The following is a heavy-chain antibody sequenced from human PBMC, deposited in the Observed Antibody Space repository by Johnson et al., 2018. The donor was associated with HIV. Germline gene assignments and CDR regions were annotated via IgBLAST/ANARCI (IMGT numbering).Heavy chain of an antibody. J-gene: IGHJ3*02. D-gene: IGHD2-2*02. CDR2: IYSGGST. V-gene: IGHV3-53*01. CDR3: ARGEGRIPHAFDI. CDR1: GFTVSSNY. Sequence: VQLVESGGGLIPPGGSLRLSCAASGFTVSSNYMSWVRQAPGKGLEWVSVIYSGGSTYYADSVKGRFTISRYNSKNTLYLQMNSLRAEDMAVYYCARGEGRIPHAFDIWGQGTMVTVSS.